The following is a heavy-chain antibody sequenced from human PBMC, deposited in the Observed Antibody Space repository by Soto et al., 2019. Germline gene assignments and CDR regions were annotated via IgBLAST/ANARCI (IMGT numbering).Heavy chain of an antibody. CDR2: INPNSGGT. Sequence: ASVKVSCKACGYSFTGYYMHWVRQAPGQGLEWMGWINPNSGGTNYAQKFQGWVTMTRDTSISTAYMELSRLRSDDTAVYYCARTPVLDSSSWYNWFDPWGQGTLVTVSS. V-gene: IGHV1-2*04. J-gene: IGHJ5*02. D-gene: IGHD6-13*01. CDR3: ARTPVLDSSSWYNWFDP. CDR1: GYSFTGYY.